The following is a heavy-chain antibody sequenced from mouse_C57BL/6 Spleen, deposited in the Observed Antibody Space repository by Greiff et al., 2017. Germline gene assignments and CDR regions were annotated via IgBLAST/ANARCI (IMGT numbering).Heavy chain of an antibody. D-gene: IGHD1-2*01. CDR1: GFTFSSYA. Sequence: EVQVVESGGGLVKPGGSLKLSCAASGFTFSSYAMSWVRQTPEKRLEWVATISDGGSYTYYPDNVKGRFTISRDNAKNNLYLQVSHLKAEDTAMYYCARADDGAYWGQGTLVTVSA. J-gene: IGHJ3*01. CDR3: ARADDGAY. V-gene: IGHV5-4*01. CDR2: ISDGGSYT.